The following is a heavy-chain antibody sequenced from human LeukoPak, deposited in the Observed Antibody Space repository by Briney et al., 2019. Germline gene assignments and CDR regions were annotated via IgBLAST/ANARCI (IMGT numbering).Heavy chain of an antibody. CDR3: ATGDVDIVATIPPFDY. D-gene: IGHD5-12*01. Sequence: ASVKVSCKVSGYTLTELSMHWVRQAPGKGLEWMGGFDPEDGETIYAQKFQGRVTMTEDTSTDTAYMELSSLRSEDTAVYYCATGDVDIVATIPPFDYWGQGTLVTVSS. CDR2: FDPEDGET. CDR1: GYTLTELS. V-gene: IGHV1-24*01. J-gene: IGHJ4*02.